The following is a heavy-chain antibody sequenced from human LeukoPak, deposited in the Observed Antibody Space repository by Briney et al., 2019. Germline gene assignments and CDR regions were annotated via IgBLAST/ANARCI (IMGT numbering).Heavy chain of an antibody. CDR2: INHSGST. D-gene: IGHD3-16*01. Sequence: PSETLSLTCAVYGGSFSGYYWSWIRQPPGKGLEWIGEINHSGSTNYNPSLKSRVTISVDTSKNQFSLKLSSVTAADTAVYYCARYYDYVWGLAPFYYWGQGTLVTVSS. CDR3: ARYYDYVWGLAPFYY. CDR1: GGSFSGYY. V-gene: IGHV4-34*01. J-gene: IGHJ4*02.